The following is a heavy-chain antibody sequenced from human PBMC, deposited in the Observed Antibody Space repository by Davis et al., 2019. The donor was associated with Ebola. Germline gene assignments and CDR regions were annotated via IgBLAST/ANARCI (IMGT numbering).Heavy chain of an antibody. J-gene: IGHJ6*02. D-gene: IGHD3-3*01. Sequence: GESLKISCAASGFTFSSYGMHWVRQAPGKGLEWVAVIWYDGSNKYYADSVKGRFTISRDNSKNTLYLQMNSLRAEDTAVYYCAKASMGITIFGVVPVGWGQGTTVTVSS. CDR2: IWYDGSNK. V-gene: IGHV3-33*06. CDR3: AKASMGITIFGVVPVG. CDR1: GFTFSSYG.